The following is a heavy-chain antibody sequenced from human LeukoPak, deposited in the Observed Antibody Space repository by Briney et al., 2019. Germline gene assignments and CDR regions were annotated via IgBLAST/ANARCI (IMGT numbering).Heavy chain of an antibody. CDR3: ATGWDYSSSSVLFDF. V-gene: IGHV1-24*01. J-gene: IGHJ4*02. CDR1: GYTLTELP. D-gene: IGHD6-6*01. Sequence: ASVKVSCKVSGYTLTELPMHWVRQAPGKGLEWMGGFDPEDGETIYAQKFQGRVTMTEDTSTDTANMELSSLRSEDTAVYYCATGWDYSSSSVLFDFWGQGTPVTVSS. CDR2: FDPEDGET.